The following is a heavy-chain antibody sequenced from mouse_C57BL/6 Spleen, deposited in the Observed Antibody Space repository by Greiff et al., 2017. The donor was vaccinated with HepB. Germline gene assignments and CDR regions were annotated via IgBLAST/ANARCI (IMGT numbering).Heavy chain of an antibody. J-gene: IGHJ4*01. CDR2: IRNKANGYTT. Sequence: VQLKESGGGLVQPGGSLSLSCAASGFTFTDYYMSWVRQPPGKALEWLGFIRNKANGYTTEYSASVKGRFTISRDNSQSVLYLQMNALRAEDSATYCCARYPAQAFSMGCWGQGTSVTVAS. CDR3: ARYPAQAFSMGC. CDR1: GFTFTDYY. D-gene: IGHD3-2*02. V-gene: IGHV7-3*01.